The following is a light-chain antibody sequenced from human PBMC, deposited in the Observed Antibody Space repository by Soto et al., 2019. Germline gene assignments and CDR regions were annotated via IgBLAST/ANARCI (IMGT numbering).Light chain of an antibody. J-gene: IGKJ4*01. CDR1: QTIGSW. CDR3: QQYDDYPLT. CDR2: DAS. Sequence: DIQMTQSTSSLSASVGDRVTITCRASQTIGSWLAWYQQKPGTAPKLLIYDASTLEGGVPSRFSGSGSGTQFTLTISSLQPDDFATYYCQQYDDYPLTFGGGTKVDI. V-gene: IGKV1-5*01.